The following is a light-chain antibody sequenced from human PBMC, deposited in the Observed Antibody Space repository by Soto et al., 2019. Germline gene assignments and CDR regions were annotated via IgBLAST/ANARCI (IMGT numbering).Light chain of an antibody. CDR1: SSNIGKNY. CDR3: GTWDSSLSAVV. J-gene: IGLJ2*01. Sequence: QSVLTQPPSVSAAPGQSIAISCSGSSSNIGKNYVCWYQHLPGTAPKLLIYDNNKRPSVIPHRFSGSKSGTSATLDITGLQTGDEAEYYCGTWDSSLSAVVLGGGTKLTVL. CDR2: DNN. V-gene: IGLV1-51*01.